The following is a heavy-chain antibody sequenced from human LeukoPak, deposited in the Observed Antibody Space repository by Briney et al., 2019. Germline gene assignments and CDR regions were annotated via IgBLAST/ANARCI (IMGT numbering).Heavy chain of an antibody. CDR1: GGSISSYY. CDR3: ARKYCTNGVCYPYNWFDP. V-gene: IGHV4-4*07. J-gene: IGHJ5*02. CDR2: IYTSGST. D-gene: IGHD2-8*01. Sequence: SETLSLTCTVSGGSISSYYWSWIRQPAGKGLEWIGRIYTSGSTNYNPSLKSRVTMSVDTSKNQFSLKLSSVTAADTAVYYCARKYCTNGVCYPYNWFDPWGQGTLVTVSS.